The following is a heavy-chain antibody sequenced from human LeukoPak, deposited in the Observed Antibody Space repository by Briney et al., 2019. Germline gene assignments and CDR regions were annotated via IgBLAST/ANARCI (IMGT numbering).Heavy chain of an antibody. CDR2: ISWNTYNT. CDR1: GFTFDDLA. V-gene: IGHV3-9*01. J-gene: IGHJ4*02. CDR3: VKDYHLDFDWSVPFDY. D-gene: IGHD3-9*01. Sequence: GGSLRLSCAASGFTFDDLAMHWVRQVPGKGLEWVSGISWNTYNTAYADSVKGRFTISRDNTKKSLYLQMEGLRTEDTAFYHCVKDYHLDFDWSVPFDYWGQGTLVTVSS.